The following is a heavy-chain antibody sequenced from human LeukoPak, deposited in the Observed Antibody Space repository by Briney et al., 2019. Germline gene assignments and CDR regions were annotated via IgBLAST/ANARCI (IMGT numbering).Heavy chain of an antibody. Sequence: GGSLRLSCAASGFTFSSYWMSWVRQAPGKGLEWVANIKQDGSEKYYVDSVKGRFTISRDNAKNSLYLQMNSLRAEDTAVYYCASPSARYDWYLDYWGQGTLVTVSS. CDR1: GFTFSSYW. D-gene: IGHD1-20*01. V-gene: IGHV3-7*01. J-gene: IGHJ4*02. CDR2: IKQDGSEK. CDR3: ASPSARYDWYLDY.